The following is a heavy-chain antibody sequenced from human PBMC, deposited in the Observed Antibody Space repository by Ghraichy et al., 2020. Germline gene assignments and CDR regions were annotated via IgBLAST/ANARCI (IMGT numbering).Heavy chain of an antibody. D-gene: IGHD5-12*01. Sequence: SQTLSLTCTVSGGSIRSAYWSWIRQPPGKGLEWIGYIYNSGSTNYNPSVKSRVTISLDKPNNQFSLKVTSVTAADTAVYYCARDRGGYDAHFDYWGQGTLVTVSS. V-gene: IGHV4-59*01. CDR3: ARDRGGYDAHFDY. CDR1: GGSIRSAY. CDR2: IYNSGST. J-gene: IGHJ4*02.